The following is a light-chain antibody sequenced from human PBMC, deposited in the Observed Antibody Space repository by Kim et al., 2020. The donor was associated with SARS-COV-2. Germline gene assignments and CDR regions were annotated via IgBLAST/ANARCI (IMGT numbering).Light chain of an antibody. Sequence: PGGTVPLTCGSTTESVTSHHYPFWFQQKPGQAPRTLIYDTDKRQSWTPTRFSGSLRGGEAALTLSSAQPEDEADYYCLLYYGGPRVFGGGTKLTVL. CDR2: DTD. J-gene: IGLJ3*02. CDR1: TESVTSHHY. V-gene: IGLV7-46*01. CDR3: LLYYGGPRV.